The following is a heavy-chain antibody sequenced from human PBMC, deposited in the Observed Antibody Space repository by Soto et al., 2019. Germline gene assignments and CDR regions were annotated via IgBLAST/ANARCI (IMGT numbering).Heavy chain of an antibody. CDR3: ATYPGIAAAGSFDY. D-gene: IGHD6-13*01. J-gene: IGHJ4*02. CDR1: GFTFSDYY. CDR2: ISSSGSTI. V-gene: IGHV3-11*01. Sequence: SLRLSCAASGFTFSDYYMSWIRQAPGKGLEWVSYISSSGSTIYYADSVKGRFTICRDNAKNSLYLQMNSLRAEDTAVYYCATYPGIAAAGSFDYWGQGTLVTVSS.